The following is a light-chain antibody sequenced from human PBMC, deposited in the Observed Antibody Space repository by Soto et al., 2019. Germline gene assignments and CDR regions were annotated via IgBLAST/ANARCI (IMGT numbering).Light chain of an antibody. Sequence: DIQMTQSPSTLSASVGDRVTITCRASQSISRWLAWYQQKPGKAPKVLIYDASTLQSGVPSRFSGHGSGTDFTLTISSLQPDDSAIYYTTFGQGTKLEIK. CDR2: DAS. CDR3: T. J-gene: IGKJ2*01. CDR1: QSISRW. V-gene: IGKV1-5*01.